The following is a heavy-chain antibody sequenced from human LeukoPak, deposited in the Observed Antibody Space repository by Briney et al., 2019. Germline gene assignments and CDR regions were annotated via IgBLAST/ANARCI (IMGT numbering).Heavy chain of an antibody. D-gene: IGHD6-13*01. CDR3: ARDRVLYIAAHFDY. CDR2: ISYDGSNK. Sequence: GRSLRLSCAASGFTFSSYGMHWVRQAPGKGLEWVAVISYDGSNKYYADSVKGRFTISRDNSKNTLYLQMNSLRAEDTAVYYCARDRVLYIAAHFDYWGQGTLVTVSS. V-gene: IGHV3-30*03. CDR1: GFTFSSYG. J-gene: IGHJ4*02.